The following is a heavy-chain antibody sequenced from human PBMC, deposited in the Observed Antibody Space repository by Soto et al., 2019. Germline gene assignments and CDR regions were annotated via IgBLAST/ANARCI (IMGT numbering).Heavy chain of an antibody. CDR1: GYSFTSYW. CDR2: IYPGDSDI. CDR3: ARQDCSGGSFYSSRHYYYGMDV. V-gene: IGHV5-51*01. Sequence: PGESLKISCKGSGYSFTSYWIGWVRQVPGKGLEWMGIIYPGDSDIRHSPSFQGQVTISADKSLSTAYLQWSSLKASDTAMYYCARQDCSGGSFYSSRHYYYGMDVWGQGTTVTVSS. J-gene: IGHJ6*02. D-gene: IGHD2-15*01.